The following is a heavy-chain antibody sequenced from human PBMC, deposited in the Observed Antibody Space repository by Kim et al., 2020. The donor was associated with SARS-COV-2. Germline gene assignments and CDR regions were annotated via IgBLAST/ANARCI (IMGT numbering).Heavy chain of an antibody. V-gene: IGHV1-69*01. D-gene: IGHD3-22*01. Sequence: QGRVTITADESTSTAYMELSSLRSEDTAVYYCARVRGYYDSSGYRYYFDYWGQGTLVTVSS. J-gene: IGHJ4*02. CDR3: ARVRGYYDSSGYRYYFDY.